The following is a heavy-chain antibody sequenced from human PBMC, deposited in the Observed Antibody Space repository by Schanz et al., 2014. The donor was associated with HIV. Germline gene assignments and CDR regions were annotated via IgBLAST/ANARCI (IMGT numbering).Heavy chain of an antibody. D-gene: IGHD1-26*01. J-gene: IGHJ3*02. V-gene: IGHV1-2*02. CDR2: INPNSGGT. CDR1: GYTFTSYG. Sequence: QVQLMQSGAEVKEPGASVKVSCKASGYTFTSYGINWVRQAPGQGLEWMGWINPNSGGTNYAQKFQGRVTMTRDTSISTAYMELSRLRSDDTAVYYCARGIVGATPAFDIWGQGTMVTVSS. CDR3: ARGIVGATPAFDI.